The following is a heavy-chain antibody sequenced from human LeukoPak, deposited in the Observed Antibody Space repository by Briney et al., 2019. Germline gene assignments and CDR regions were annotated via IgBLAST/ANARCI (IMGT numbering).Heavy chain of an antibody. CDR2: ISFDGGNT. Sequence: GGSLRLSCAASGSTFSNYGMHWVLQAPGKGPEWVVVISFDGGNTYYADSVKGRFTISRDNSKNTLYLQMNSLRAEDTAVYYCAKDVSRGDGYSGYGMDVWGQGTTVTVSS. V-gene: IGHV3-30*18. J-gene: IGHJ6*02. D-gene: IGHD5-24*01. CDR1: GSTFSNYG. CDR3: AKDVSRGDGYSGYGMDV.